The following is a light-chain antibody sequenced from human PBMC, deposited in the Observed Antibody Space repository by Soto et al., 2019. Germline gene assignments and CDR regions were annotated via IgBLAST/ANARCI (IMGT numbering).Light chain of an antibody. V-gene: IGKV1-6*01. CDR3: LQDYNDPRT. CDR2: AAS. CDR1: QGIRND. Sequence: AIQMTQSPSSLSASVGDRVTITCRASQGIRNDLGWYQQKPGKAPKLLIYAASTLQSGVPSRFSGNGSGTDFTIIITSLPPADFATYYCLQDYNDPRTFGQGTKREIK. J-gene: IGKJ2*01.